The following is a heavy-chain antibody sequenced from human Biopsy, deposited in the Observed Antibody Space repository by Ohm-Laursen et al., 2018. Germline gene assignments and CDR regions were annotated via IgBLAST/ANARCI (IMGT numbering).Heavy chain of an antibody. V-gene: IGHV4-34*01. J-gene: IGHJ6*02. CDR2: ITQSGST. CDR3: ARVPLPGIGAAYQGRFLYGMDV. D-gene: IGHD6-13*01. Sequence: SQTLSLTCVVYGGSFNGYFWSWIRQPPGKGLEWIGDITQSGSTNYSPSLKSRVTISVDTAKKQFSLSLRSVTAADTAVYYCARVPLPGIGAAYQGRFLYGMDVWGQGTTVTVS. CDR1: GGSFNGYF.